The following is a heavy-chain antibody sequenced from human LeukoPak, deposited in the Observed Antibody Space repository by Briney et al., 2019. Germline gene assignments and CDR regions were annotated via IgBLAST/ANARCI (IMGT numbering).Heavy chain of an antibody. CDR1: GFTFSSYG. V-gene: IGHV3-33*01. J-gene: IGHJ6*02. CDR2: IWYDGSNK. CDR3: ARGERYCSGGSCYPSDGMDV. Sequence: PGRSLRLSCAASGFTFSSYGMHWVRQAPGKGLEWVAVIWYDGSNKYYADSVKGRFTISRDNSKNTLYLQMNSLRAEDTAVYYCARGERYCSGGSCYPSDGMDVWGQGTTVTVSS. D-gene: IGHD2-15*01.